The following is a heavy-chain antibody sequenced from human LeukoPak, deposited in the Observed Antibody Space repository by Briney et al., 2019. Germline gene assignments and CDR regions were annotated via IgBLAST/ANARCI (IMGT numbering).Heavy chain of an antibody. V-gene: IGHV3-23*01. Sequence: PGGSLRLSCAASGFTLSSYAMSWVRQAPGKGLEWVSAISGSGGSTYYADSVKGRFTISRDNSKNTLYLQMNSLRAEDTAVYYCAKERAPLGYCSSTSCPFDYWGQGTLVTVSS. J-gene: IGHJ4*02. CDR1: GFTLSSYA. CDR2: ISGSGGST. D-gene: IGHD2-2*01. CDR3: AKERAPLGYCSSTSCPFDY.